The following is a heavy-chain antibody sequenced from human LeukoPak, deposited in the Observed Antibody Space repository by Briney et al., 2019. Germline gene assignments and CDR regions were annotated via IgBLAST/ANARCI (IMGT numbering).Heavy chain of an antibody. J-gene: IGHJ4*02. D-gene: IGHD3-3*01. V-gene: IGHV1-69*05. CDR2: IIPIFGTA. CDR1: GGTFSSYA. Sequence: ASVKVSCKASGGTFSSYAISWMRQAPGQGLEWMGRIIPIFGTANYAQKFQGRVTITTDESTSTAYMELSSLRSEDTAVYYCAREGGLRFLEYYFDYWGQGTLVTVSS. CDR3: AREGGLRFLEYYFDY.